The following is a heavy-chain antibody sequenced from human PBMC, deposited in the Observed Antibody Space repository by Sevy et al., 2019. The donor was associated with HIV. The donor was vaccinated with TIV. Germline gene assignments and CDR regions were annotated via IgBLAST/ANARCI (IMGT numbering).Heavy chain of an antibody. CDR1: GFTFSNYG. D-gene: IGHD3-22*01. CDR2: ISGSGYST. CDR3: ARAVEDYSDSSGWDWYFDL. V-gene: IGHV3-23*01. J-gene: IGHJ2*01. Sequence: GGSLRLSCAASGFTFSNYGMSWVRQAPGKGLEWVSAISGSGYSTYYADSVKGRFTISRDKSKNTLYLQINSLSAEDTAVYYCARAVEDYSDSSGWDWYFDLWGRGTLVTVSS.